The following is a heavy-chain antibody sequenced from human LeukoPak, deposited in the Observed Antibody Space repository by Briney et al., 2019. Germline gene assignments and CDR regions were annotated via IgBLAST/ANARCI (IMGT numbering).Heavy chain of an antibody. D-gene: IGHD1-14*01. CDR1: GGSFSGYY. Sequence: SETLSLTCAVYGGSFSGYYWSWIRQPPGKGLEWIGEINHSGSTNYNPSLKSRVTISVDTSKNQFSLKLSSVTAADTAVYYCASHRGYYYYGMDVWGQGTTVTVSS. CDR3: ASHRGYYYYGMDV. J-gene: IGHJ6*02. CDR2: INHSGST. V-gene: IGHV4-34*01.